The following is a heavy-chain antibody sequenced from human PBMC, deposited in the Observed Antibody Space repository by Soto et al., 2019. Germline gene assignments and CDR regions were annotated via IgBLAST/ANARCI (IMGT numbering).Heavy chain of an antibody. J-gene: IGHJ3*02. D-gene: IGHD5-12*01. CDR1: GGTFSSYT. CDR2: IIPILGIA. CDR3: ASPGVQRWLQLRSLDAFDI. V-gene: IGHV1-69*02. Sequence: QVQLVQSGAEVKKPGSSVKVSCKASGGTFSSYTISWVRQAPGQGLEWMGRIIPILGIANYAQKFQGRVTITAHKSTSTAYMELSSLRSEDTAVYYCASPGVQRWLQLRSLDAFDIWGQGTMVTVSS.